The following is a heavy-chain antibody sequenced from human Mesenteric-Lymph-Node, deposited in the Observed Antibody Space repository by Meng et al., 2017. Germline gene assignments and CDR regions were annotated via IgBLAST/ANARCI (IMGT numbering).Heavy chain of an antibody. CDR2: ISAYNGNT. D-gene: IGHD3-9*01. V-gene: IGHV1-18*01. Sequence: QVQLVQSGAEVKKPGASVKVSCKASVYTFTSYGISWVRQAPGQGLEWMGWISAYNGNTNYAQKLQGRVTMTTDTSTSTAYMELRSLRSDDTAVYYCARDTLYYDILTGYSPTNWFDPWGQGTLVTVSS. CDR3: ARDTLYYDILTGYSPTNWFDP. CDR1: VYTFTSYG. J-gene: IGHJ5*02.